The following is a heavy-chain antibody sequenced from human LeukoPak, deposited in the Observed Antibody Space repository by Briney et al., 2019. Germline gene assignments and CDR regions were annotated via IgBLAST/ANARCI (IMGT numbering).Heavy chain of an antibody. CDR2: IIPIFGTA. CDR3: ARDPPLGCSSTSCYVTEGFDP. CDR1: GGTFSSYA. V-gene: IGHV1-69*13. Sequence: ASVKVSCKASGGTFSSYAISWVRQAPGQRLEWMGGIIPIFGTANYAQKLQGRVTITADESTSTAYMELSSLRSEDTAVYYCARDPPLGCSSTSCYVTEGFDPWGQGTLVTVSS. D-gene: IGHD2-2*01. J-gene: IGHJ5*02.